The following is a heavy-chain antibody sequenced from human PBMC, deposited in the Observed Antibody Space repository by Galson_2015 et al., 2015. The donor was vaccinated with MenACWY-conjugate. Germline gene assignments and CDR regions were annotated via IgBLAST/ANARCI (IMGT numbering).Heavy chain of an antibody. V-gene: IGHV6-1*01. Sequence: CAISGDSVSSNSAAWNWIRQSPSRGLEWLGKTYYRSRWYNDYAVSVKSRITINPDTSNNQFSLQLNSVTPDDTAVYYCVREGYYFDYWGQGTLVTVSS. J-gene: IGHJ4*02. CDR3: VREGYYFDY. CDR2: TYYRSRWYN. CDR1: GDSVSSNSAA.